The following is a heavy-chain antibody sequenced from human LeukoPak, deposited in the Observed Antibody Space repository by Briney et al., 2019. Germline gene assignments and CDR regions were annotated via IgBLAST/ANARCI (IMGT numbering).Heavy chain of an antibody. CDR2: IYHSGST. J-gene: IGHJ3*02. D-gene: IGHD6-13*01. CDR1: GGSISSSNW. CDR3: ARDGGPGIAAADGAFDI. V-gene: IGHV4-4*02. Sequence: PSETLSLTCAVSGGSISSSNWWSWVRQPPGKGLEWIGEIYHSGSTNYNPSLKSRVTISADKSKNQFSLKLSSVTAADTAVYYCARDGGPGIAAADGAFDIWGQGTMVTVSS.